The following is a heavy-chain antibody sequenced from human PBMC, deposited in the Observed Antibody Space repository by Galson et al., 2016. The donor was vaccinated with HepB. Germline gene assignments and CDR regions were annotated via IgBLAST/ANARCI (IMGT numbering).Heavy chain of an antibody. Sequence: CAISGDSVSSNSAAWNWIRQSPSRGLEWLGRTYYRSKWYTDYAVSVKSRITVNPDTSKNQFSLQLNSVTPEDTAVFYRARDPPVSNSIFDMWGQGTMVTVSS. CDR1: GDSVSSNSAA. CDR2: TYYRSKWYT. D-gene: IGHD4-23*01. CDR3: ARDPPVSNSIFDM. V-gene: IGHV6-1*01. J-gene: IGHJ3*02.